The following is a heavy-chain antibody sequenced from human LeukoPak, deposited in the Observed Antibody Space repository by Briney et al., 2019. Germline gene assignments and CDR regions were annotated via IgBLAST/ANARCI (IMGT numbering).Heavy chain of an antibody. V-gene: IGHV4-39*07. J-gene: IGHJ5*02. D-gene: IGHD6-25*01. CDR3: ARPYSSGFRWFDP. CDR1: GGSISSSSYY. CDR2: IYYSGST. Sequence: SETLSLTCTVSGGSISSSSYYWGWIRQPPGKGLEWIGSIYYSGSTYYNPSLKSRVTISVDTSKNQFSLKLSSVTAADTAVYYCARPYSSGFRWFDPWGQGTLVTVSS.